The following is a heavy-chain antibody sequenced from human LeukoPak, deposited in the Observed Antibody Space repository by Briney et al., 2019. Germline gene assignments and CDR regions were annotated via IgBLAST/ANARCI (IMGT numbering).Heavy chain of an antibody. V-gene: IGHV4-39*01. Sequence: PSETLSLTCTVSGGSISSSSYYWGWIRQPPGKGLEWIGSIYYSGSTYYNPSLKSRVTISVDTSKNQFSLKLSSVTAADTAVYYCARFVIAAAGDDAFDIWGQGTMVTVSS. D-gene: IGHD6-13*01. CDR2: IYYSGST. CDR1: GGSISSSSYY. CDR3: ARFVIAAAGDDAFDI. J-gene: IGHJ3*02.